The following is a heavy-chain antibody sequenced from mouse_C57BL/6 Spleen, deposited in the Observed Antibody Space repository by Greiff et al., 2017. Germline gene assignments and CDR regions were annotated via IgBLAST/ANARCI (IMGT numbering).Heavy chain of an antibody. D-gene: IGHD3-3*01. CDR3: ARGGRPEFDY. Sequence: VQLQQSGPELVKPGASVKISCKASGYAFSSSWMNWVKQRPGKGREWIGRIYPGDGDTNYNGKFKGKATLTSDKSSSTAYMQLSSLTSEDSAVYFCARGGRPEFDYWGQGTTLTVSS. CDR1: GYAFSSSW. CDR2: IYPGDGDT. V-gene: IGHV1-82*01. J-gene: IGHJ2*01.